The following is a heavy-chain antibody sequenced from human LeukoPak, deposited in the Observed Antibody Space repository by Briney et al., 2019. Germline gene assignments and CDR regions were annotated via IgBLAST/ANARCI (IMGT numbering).Heavy chain of an antibody. CDR1: GGSISSYY. CDR3: ARDLSVNAFDI. V-gene: IGHV4-59*01. Sequence: SETLSLTCTVSGGSISSYYWSWIRQPPGKGLEWIAYMHGSGSPNYNPSLASRLTLSVDATENLLSLKLTSVTAADTAVYFCARDLSVNAFDIWGQGTLVTVSS. J-gene: IGHJ3*02. CDR2: MHGSGSP. D-gene: IGHD2/OR15-2a*01.